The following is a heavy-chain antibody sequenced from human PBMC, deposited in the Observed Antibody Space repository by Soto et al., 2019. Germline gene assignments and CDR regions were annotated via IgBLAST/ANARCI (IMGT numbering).Heavy chain of an antibody. J-gene: IGHJ5*02. CDR1: GGSISSYY. Sequence: SETLSLTCTVSGGSISSYYWSWIRQPPGKGLEWIGYIYYSGSTNYNPSLKSRVTISVDTSKNQFSLKLSSVTAADTAVYYCARDKGGSYPQYNWFDPWGQGTLVTVSS. CDR2: IYYSGST. CDR3: ARDKGGSYPQYNWFDP. D-gene: IGHD1-26*01. V-gene: IGHV4-59*01.